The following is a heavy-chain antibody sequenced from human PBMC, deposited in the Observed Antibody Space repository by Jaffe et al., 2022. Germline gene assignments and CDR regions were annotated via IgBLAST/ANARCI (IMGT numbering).Heavy chain of an antibody. CDR1: GFTFNNYW. D-gene: IGHD6-13*01. J-gene: IGHJ4*02. CDR2: INNDGSIT. CDR3: VRLPAAADSTSGY. V-gene: IGHV3-74*01. Sequence: EVQLLESGGGLVQPGGSLRLSCAASGFTFNNYWMHWVRQAPGKGLVWVSRINNDGSITNYADSVKGRFTISRDNAKNTLYLQMNSLRAEDTAVYYCVRLPAAADSTSGYWGQGTLVTVSS.